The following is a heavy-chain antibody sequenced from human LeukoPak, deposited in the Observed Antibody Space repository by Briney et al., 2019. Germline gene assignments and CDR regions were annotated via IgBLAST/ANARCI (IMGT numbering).Heavy chain of an antibody. CDR3: ARDPREYSSTWYGGYYMDV. Sequence: ASVKVSCKASGYTFTSYDINWVRQATGQGLEWMGWMNPNSGNTGYAQKFQGRDTMTRDTSISTAYMELYSLRSDDTAVYYCARDPREYSSTWYGGYYMDVWGKGTTVTVSS. D-gene: IGHD6-13*01. J-gene: IGHJ6*03. CDR1: GYTFTSYD. CDR2: MNPNSGNT. V-gene: IGHV1-8*01.